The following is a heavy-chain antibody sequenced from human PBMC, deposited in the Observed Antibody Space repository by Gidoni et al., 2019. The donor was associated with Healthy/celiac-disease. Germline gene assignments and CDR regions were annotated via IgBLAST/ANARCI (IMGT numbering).Heavy chain of an antibody. Sequence: QVQLVESGGGVVQPGRSLRLSCAASGFTFSSYCRHWVRQAPGKGLEWVAVISYDGSNKYYADSVKGRFTISRDNSKNTLYLQMNSLRAEDTAVYYCAKDSDIVVVPAAYGYFDYWGQGTLVTVSS. CDR3: AKDSDIVVVPAAYGYFDY. J-gene: IGHJ4*02. V-gene: IGHV3-30*18. D-gene: IGHD2-2*01. CDR1: GFTFSSYC. CDR2: ISYDGSNK.